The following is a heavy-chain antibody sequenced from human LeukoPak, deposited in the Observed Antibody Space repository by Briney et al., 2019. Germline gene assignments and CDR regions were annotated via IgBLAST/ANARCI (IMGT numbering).Heavy chain of an antibody. J-gene: IGHJ4*02. CDR1: GFTFSGCP. D-gene: IGHD5-24*01. V-gene: IGHV3-30-3*01. Sequence: GGSLRLSCAASGFTFSGCPIHWVRQAPGKGLEWVAVISYDGSNKYYADSVKGRFTISRDNSKNTLYLQMNSLRAEDTAVYYCARGGPAGVATNDYWGQGTLVTVSS. CDR3: ARGGPAGVATNDY. CDR2: ISYDGSNK.